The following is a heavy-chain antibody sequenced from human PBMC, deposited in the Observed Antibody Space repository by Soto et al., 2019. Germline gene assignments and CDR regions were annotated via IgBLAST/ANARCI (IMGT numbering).Heavy chain of an antibody. CDR3: AKDMPWYYDSSGYYPNNWFDP. CDR2: ISGSGGST. J-gene: IGHJ5*02. Sequence: PGGSLRLSCAASGFTFSSYAMSWVRQAPGKGLEWVSAISGSGGSTYYADSVKGRFTISRDNSKNTLYLQMNSLRAEDTAVYYCAKDMPWYYDSSGYYPNNWFDPWGQGTLVTVSS. D-gene: IGHD3-22*01. V-gene: IGHV3-23*01. CDR1: GFTFSSYA.